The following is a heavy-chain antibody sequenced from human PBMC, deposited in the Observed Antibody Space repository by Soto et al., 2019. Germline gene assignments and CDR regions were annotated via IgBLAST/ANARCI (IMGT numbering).Heavy chain of an antibody. CDR1: GFTFSSYG. D-gene: IGHD5-18*01. V-gene: IGHV3-30*18. CDR2: ISYDGSNK. CDR3: AKGIRLWYYYYYGMDV. J-gene: IGHJ6*02. Sequence: GGSLRLSCAASGFTFSSYGMHWVRQAPGKGLEWVAVISYDGSNKYYADSVKGRFTISRDNSKNTLYLQMNSLRAEDTAVYYCAKGIRLWYYYYYGMDVWGQGTTVTVSS.